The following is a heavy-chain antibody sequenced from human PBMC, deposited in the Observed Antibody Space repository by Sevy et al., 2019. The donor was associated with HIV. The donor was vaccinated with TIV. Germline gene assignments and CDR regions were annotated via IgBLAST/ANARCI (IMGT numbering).Heavy chain of an antibody. J-gene: IGHJ4*02. CDR2: ISSSSSSYI. Sequence: GGSLRLSCAASGFTFSSYSMNWVRQAPGKGLEWVSSISSSSSSYIYYADSVKGRFTISRDNAKNSLYLQMNSLRAEDTAVYYCARAGDSSSYDNHFDYWGQGTLVTVSS. CDR3: ARAGDSSSYDNHFDY. D-gene: IGHD6-13*01. CDR1: GFTFSSYS. V-gene: IGHV3-21*01.